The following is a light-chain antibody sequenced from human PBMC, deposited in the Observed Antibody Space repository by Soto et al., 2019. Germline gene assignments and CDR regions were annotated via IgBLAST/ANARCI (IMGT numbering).Light chain of an antibody. CDR3: CSYAGSNTHYV. CDR1: SSDVGYYNL. Sequence: QSVLTQPAAVSGSTGQSITISCTGTSSDVGYYNLVSWYQQHPGKAPKLIIYEVNKRPSGFSNRFSGSKSGNTASLTISGLQAEDEADYYCCSYAGSNTHYVFGTGTKVTV. CDR2: EVN. V-gene: IGLV2-23*02. J-gene: IGLJ1*01.